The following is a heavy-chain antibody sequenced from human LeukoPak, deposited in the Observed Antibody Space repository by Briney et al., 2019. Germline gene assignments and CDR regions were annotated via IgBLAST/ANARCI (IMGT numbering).Heavy chain of an antibody. V-gene: IGHV4-34*01. CDR3: ARGGNTYYYGSGSYFWDYYFDY. CDR1: GGSFSGYY. Sequence: SETLSLTCAVYGGSFSGYYWSWIRQPPGKGLEWIGEINHSGSTNYNPSLKSRVTISVDTSKNRFSLKLSSVTAADTAVYYCARGGNTYYYGSGSYFWDYYFDYWGQGTLVTVSS. D-gene: IGHD3-10*01. J-gene: IGHJ4*02. CDR2: INHSGST.